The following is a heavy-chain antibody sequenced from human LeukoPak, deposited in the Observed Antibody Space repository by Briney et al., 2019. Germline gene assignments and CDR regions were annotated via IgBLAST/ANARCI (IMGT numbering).Heavy chain of an antibody. D-gene: IGHD3-10*01. CDR3: ARHFGSGDYYNEYFQY. J-gene: IGHJ1*01. V-gene: IGHV4-39*01. CDR2: IYYSGRT. Sequence: SETLSLTCSVSGGSISSNNDYWGWIRQPPGKGLEWIGSIYYSGRTYYNPSLESRVTISVDTSKNHFSLRLSSVTAADTAVYYCARHFGSGDYYNEYFQYWGQGSLVTVSS. CDR1: GGSISSNNDY.